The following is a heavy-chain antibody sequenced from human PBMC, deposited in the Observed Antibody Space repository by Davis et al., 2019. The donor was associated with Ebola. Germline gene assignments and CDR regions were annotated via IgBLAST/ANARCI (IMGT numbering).Heavy chain of an antibody. V-gene: IGHV2-5*01. Sequence: SGPTLVKPTQTLTLTCTFSGFSLNTYGVRVGWMRQPPRKALEWLAIISWNVDEHYTPSLRSRLTITKDTSNNQVVLTITNMDPVDTATYYCAHRSYASGWPDFFDYWGQGILVTVSS. CDR1: GFSLNTYGVR. D-gene: IGHD6-19*01. CDR2: ISWNVDE. J-gene: IGHJ4*02. CDR3: AHRSYASGWPDFFDY.